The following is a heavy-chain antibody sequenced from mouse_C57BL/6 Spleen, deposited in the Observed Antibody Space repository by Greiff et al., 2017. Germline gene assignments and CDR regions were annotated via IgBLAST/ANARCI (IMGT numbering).Heavy chain of an antibody. J-gene: IGHJ2*01. D-gene: IGHD2-12*01. V-gene: IGHV1-82*01. CDR1: GYAFSSSW. CDR3: ARESYLYYFDY. CDR2: IYPGDGDT. Sequence: VQLVESGPELVKPGASVKISCKASGYAFSSSWMNWVKQRPGKGLEWIGRIYPGDGDTNYNGKFKGKATLTADKSSSTAYMQLSSLTSEDSAVYFCARESYLYYFDYWGQGTTLTVSS.